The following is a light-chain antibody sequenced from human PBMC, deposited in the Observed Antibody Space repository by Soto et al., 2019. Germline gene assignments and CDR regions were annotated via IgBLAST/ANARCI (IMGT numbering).Light chain of an antibody. CDR1: QSVSSSY. CDR2: GAS. CDR3: QQYGSSPWT. V-gene: IGKV3-20*01. Sequence: EIVMTQSPATLSVSPWERATLSCRASQSVSSSYLAWYQQTPGQAPRLVVYGASSRATGIPDRFSGSGSGTDFTLTISRLEPEDFAVHYCQQYGSSPWTFGQGTKVDIK. J-gene: IGKJ1*01.